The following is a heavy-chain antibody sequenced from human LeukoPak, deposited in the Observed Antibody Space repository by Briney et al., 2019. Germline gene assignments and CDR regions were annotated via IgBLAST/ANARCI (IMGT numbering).Heavy chain of an antibody. CDR2: INPNSGGT. J-gene: IGHJ3*01. V-gene: IGHV1-2*02. CDR1: GYSFTGNY. CDR3: ARDGTN. Sequence: GASVKVSCKASGYSFTGNYINWVRQAPGQGLEWMGGINPNSGGTNYAPKFQGRITLTRDTSISTAYMELSRLESDDTAVYYSARDGTNWGQGTMVTVSS.